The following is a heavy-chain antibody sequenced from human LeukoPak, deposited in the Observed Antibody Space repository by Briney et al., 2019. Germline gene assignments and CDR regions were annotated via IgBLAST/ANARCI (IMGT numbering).Heavy chain of an antibody. CDR2: ISGSGGST. J-gene: IGHJ4*02. CDR1: GFTFSSYA. D-gene: IGHD3-22*01. V-gene: IGHV3-23*01. CDR3: AKDPHYYDGSGYYSTFDY. Sequence: GGSLRLSCAASGFTFSSYAMSWVRQAPGKGLEWVSAISGSGGSTYYADSVKGRFTISRDNSKNTLYLQMNSLRAEDTAVYYCAKDPHYYDGSGYYSTFDYWGQGTLVTVSS.